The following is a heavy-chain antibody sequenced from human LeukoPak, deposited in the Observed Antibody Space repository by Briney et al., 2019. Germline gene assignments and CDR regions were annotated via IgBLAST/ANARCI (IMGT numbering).Heavy chain of an antibody. CDR3: ARGARDGSGNYLVNY. V-gene: IGHV3-74*01. J-gene: IGHJ4*02. CDR1: GFTFSTYW. D-gene: IGHD3-10*01. Sequence: PGGFLRLSCAASGFTFSTYWMHWVRQTPGKGLVWVSRIISDGRSTYYADSVKGRFTISRDNAKNTLYLQMNSLGAEDTGVYYCARGARDGSGNYLVNYWGRGTLVTVSS. CDR2: IISDGRST.